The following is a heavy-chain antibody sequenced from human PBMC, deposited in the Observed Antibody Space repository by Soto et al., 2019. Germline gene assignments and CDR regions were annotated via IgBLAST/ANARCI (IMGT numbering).Heavy chain of an antibody. CDR1: GFNFNIYA. V-gene: IGHV3-23*01. CDR3: AKDRYLDHDSRGYLFDN. Sequence: EVQLLESGGDLIQPGGSLRFSCAASGFNFNIYAMTWVRQAPGKGLEWVSAISRYGDFTYYADSVEGRFTISRDNSKNTLYLQMNSLRAEDTAVYYCAKDRYLDHDSRGYLFDNWGQGTLVTVSS. J-gene: IGHJ4*02. D-gene: IGHD3-22*01. CDR2: ISRYGDFT.